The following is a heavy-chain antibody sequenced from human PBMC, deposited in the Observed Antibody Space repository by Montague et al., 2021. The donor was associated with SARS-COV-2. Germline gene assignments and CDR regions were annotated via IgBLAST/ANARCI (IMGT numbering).Heavy chain of an antibody. V-gene: IGHV4-34*01. Sequence: SETLSLTCAVYRESFSYYYWIWICQPPGKGLEWIGEINHSGSTNYSPSLKSRVTISVDTSKNQFSLKLSSVTAADAAVYYCARGPLLSFVSGDYSVRLLDWWGRGTLVTVSS. D-gene: IGHD3/OR15-3a*01. CDR3: ARGPLLSFVSGDYSVRLLDW. CDR2: INHSGST. CDR1: RESFSYYY. J-gene: IGHJ4*02.